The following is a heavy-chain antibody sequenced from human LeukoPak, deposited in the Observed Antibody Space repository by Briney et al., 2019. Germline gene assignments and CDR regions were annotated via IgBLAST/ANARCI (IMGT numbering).Heavy chain of an antibody. V-gene: IGHV3-23*01. Sequence: GGSLRLSCAASGFTFSSYAMSWVRQAPGKGLEWVSTISGSGGSTYYADSVKGRFTISRDNSKNTLYLQMNSLRAEDTAVYYCAKGGHSSSWYGDWFDPWGQGTLVTVSS. CDR2: ISGSGGST. CDR3: AKGGHSSSWYGDWFDP. J-gene: IGHJ5*02. CDR1: GFTFSSYA. D-gene: IGHD6-13*01.